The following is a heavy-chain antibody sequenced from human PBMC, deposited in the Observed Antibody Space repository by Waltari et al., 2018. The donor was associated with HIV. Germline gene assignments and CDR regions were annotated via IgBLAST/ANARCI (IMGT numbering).Heavy chain of an antibody. J-gene: IGHJ3*01. CDR2: ISTYNGNT. CDR3: ARGDRAFDV. V-gene: IGHV1-18*01. Sequence: LLQSGSEVKRPGASVKVSCKTSGYPFTDYGISWVRQAPRQGLEWMGWISTYNGNTKFAQTLQARISMTIDTSRHTAYMDLRSLRSDDTAVYYCARGDRAFDVWGQGTMVSVSS. D-gene: IGHD1-26*01. CDR1: GYPFTDYG.